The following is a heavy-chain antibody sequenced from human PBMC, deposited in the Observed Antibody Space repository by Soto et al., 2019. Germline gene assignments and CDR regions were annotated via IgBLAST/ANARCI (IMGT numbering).Heavy chain of an antibody. CDR1: GFTFSRYT. CDR3: ARSVRWGSFPYYYYARDV. V-gene: IGHV3-30-3*01. Sequence: GGSLRLSCAASGFTFSRYTMHWVRQAPGKGLEWVAVISYDGSNKYYEDSVKGRFTISRDNSKNTLYLQMNSLRTEDTAAYYCARSVRWGSFPYYYYARDVWGQGNTGTVSS. CDR2: ISYDGSNK. J-gene: IGHJ6*02. D-gene: IGHD3-16*01.